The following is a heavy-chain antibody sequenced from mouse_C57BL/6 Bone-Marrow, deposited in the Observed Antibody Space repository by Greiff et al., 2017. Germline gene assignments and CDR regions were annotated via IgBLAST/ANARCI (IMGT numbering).Heavy chain of an antibody. CDR2: IDPENGDT. CDR1: GFNINDDY. CDR3: TSNFYFDY. V-gene: IGHV14-4*01. J-gene: IGHJ2*01. D-gene: IGHD4-1*01. Sequence: EVQLQQSGAELVRPGASVKLSCTASGFNINDDYMHWVKQRPEQGLEWIGWIDPENGDTEYASKFQGKATITADTSSNTAYLQLSSLTSEDTAVYYCTSNFYFDYWGQGTTLTVSS.